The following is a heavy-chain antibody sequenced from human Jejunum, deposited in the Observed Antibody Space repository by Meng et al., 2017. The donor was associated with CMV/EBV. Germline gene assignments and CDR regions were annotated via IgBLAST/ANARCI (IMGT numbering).Heavy chain of an antibody. CDR1: GFTVSSHW. V-gene: IGHV3-7*04. CDR2: INQDGSQK. J-gene: IGHJ6*02. CDR3: ARVAAAGRGMDV. Sequence: AASGFTVSSHWMTWVRQAPGKGLEWVANINQDGSQKNYVDSVKGRFTISRDNAKNSLFLQMNSLRAEDTAVYYCARVAAAGRGMDVWGQGTTVTVSS. D-gene: IGHD6-13*01.